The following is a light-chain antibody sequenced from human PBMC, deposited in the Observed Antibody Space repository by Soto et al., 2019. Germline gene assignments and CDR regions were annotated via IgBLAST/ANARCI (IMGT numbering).Light chain of an antibody. J-gene: IGKJ1*01. CDR2: SAS. CDR3: QQYDGWPRT. CDR1: QRVVIN. Sequence: EIVLTHSPATLSFSPLERATLSFRSSQRVVINLALYQQKPGQAPRLLIYSASTRASGIPDRFSGSGSGTEFTLTISSLQSEDFAFFYCQQYDGWPRTFGQGTKVDIK. V-gene: IGKV3-15*01.